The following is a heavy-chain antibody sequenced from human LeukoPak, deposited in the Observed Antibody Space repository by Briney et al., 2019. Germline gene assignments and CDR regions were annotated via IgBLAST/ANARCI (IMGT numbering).Heavy chain of an antibody. CDR3: ARETPRRGETRDGYR. CDR1: GFTFRSYS. V-gene: IGHV3-7*01. D-gene: IGHD5-24*01. J-gene: IGHJ4*02. Sequence: PGGSLRLSCAASGFTFRSYSMNWVRQAPGKGLECLANIKEDGSETYYADSVVGRFTISRDNAKNSLYLQMNSLRAEDTAVYYCARETPRRGETRDGYRWGQGTLVTVSS. CDR2: IKEDGSET.